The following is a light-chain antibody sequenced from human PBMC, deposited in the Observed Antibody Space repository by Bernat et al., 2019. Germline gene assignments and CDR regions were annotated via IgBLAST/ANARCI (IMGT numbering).Light chain of an antibody. Sequence: QSALTQPRSVSGSPGQSVTISCTGTSSDVGGYNYVFWYQQHPGKAPKLMIFDVNKRPSGVPDRFSGSKSGNTASLTISGLQAEEEADYYCCSYAGNAAWVFGERTKVTVL. CDR1: SSDVGGYNY. CDR3: CSYAGNAAWV. J-gene: IGLJ3*02. CDR2: DVN. V-gene: IGLV2-11*01.